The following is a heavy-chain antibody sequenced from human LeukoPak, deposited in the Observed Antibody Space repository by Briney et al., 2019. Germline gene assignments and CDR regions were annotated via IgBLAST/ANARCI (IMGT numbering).Heavy chain of an antibody. CDR1: GYSFTTYW. J-gene: IGHJ5*02. D-gene: IGHD3-10*02. V-gene: IGHV5-51*01. CDR2: IYPGDSDT. CDR3: ARYGRGVGASRDWFDP. Sequence: GESLKISCKGSGYSFTTYWTGWVRQLPGKGLEWMGIIYPGDSDTRYSPSFQGQVTISADKSISTAYLQWNSLKASDTAIYYCARYGRGVGASRDWFDPWGQGTLVTVSS.